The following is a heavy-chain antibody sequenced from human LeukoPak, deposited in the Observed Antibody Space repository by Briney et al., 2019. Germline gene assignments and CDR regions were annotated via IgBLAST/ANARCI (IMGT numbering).Heavy chain of an antibody. Sequence: GGSLRLSCAASGFTFSDYYMSWIRQAPGKGLEWGSYISSSGSTIYYADSVKGRFTIPRDNSKNSLYLQMNSLRAEDTAVYYCARGRVAVRSDAFDIWGQGTMVTVSS. D-gene: IGHD6-19*01. CDR3: ARGRVAVRSDAFDI. J-gene: IGHJ3*02. V-gene: IGHV3-11*04. CDR2: ISSSGSTI. CDR1: GFTFSDYY.